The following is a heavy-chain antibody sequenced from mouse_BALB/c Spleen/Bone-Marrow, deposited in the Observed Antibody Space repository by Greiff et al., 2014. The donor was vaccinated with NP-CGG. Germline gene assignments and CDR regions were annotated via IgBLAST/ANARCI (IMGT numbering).Heavy chain of an antibody. CDR3: ARWLQAMDY. D-gene: IGHD2-2*01. CDR2: ISTYYGNT. Sequence: VQLQHPGPELVRPGVSVKISCKGSDYTFTDYAMHWVKQSHAKSLEWIGVISTYYGNTNYNQKFKGKATMTVDKSSSTAYMELARLTSEDSAIYYCARWLQAMDYWGQGTSVTVSS. CDR1: DYTFTDYA. J-gene: IGHJ4*01. V-gene: IGHV1-67*01.